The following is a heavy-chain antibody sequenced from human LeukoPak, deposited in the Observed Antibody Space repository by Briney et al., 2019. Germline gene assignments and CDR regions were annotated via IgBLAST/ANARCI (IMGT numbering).Heavy chain of an antibody. D-gene: IGHD3-22*01. J-gene: IGHJ4*02. CDR3: ARVRYDSSGYYSLSDY. CDR1: GFTFSSYS. Sequence: PGGSLRLSCAASGFTFSSYSMNWVRQAPGKGLEWVSSITRSSIYIYSADSVKGRFTISRGNAKKSLYLQMNSLRAEDTAVYYCARVRYDSSGYYSLSDYWGQGTLVTVSS. CDR2: ITRSSIYI. V-gene: IGHV3-21*01.